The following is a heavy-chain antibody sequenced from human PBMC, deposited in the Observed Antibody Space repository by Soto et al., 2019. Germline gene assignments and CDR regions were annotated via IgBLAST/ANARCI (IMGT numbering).Heavy chain of an antibody. D-gene: IGHD3-22*01. CDR3: ARDAASGYYYY. Sequence: GGSLRLSCAASGFTFSSYSMNWVRQAPGKGLEWVSYISSSSSTIYYADSVKGRFTISRDNAKNSLYLQMNSLRAEDTAVYYCARDAASGYYYYWGQGTLVTVSS. CDR2: ISSSSSTI. J-gene: IGHJ4*02. V-gene: IGHV3-48*01. CDR1: GFTFSSYS.